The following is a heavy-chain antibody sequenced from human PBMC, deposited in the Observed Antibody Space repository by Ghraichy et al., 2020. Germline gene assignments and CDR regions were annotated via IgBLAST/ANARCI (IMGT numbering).Heavy chain of an antibody. CDR3: ATVGEGGNSGYMDV. J-gene: IGHJ6*03. CDR2: IYYSGST. Sequence: SQTLSLTCTVSGGSISNGAYYWSWIRQHPGKGLEWIGYIYYSGSTYYNPSLKSRVTISIDTSKSQFSLKLSSVTAAYTAVYYCATVGEGGNSGYMDVWGKGTTVTGSS. CDR1: GGSISNGAYY. D-gene: IGHD4-23*01. V-gene: IGHV4-31*03.